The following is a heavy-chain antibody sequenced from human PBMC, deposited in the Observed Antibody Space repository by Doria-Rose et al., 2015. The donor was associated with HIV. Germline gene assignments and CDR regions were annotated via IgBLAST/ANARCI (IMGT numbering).Heavy chain of an antibody. Sequence: QVQLQQWDAGLVKPSETLSLTCAVFGGSFSGYYWSRTRQPPGKGLEWIGEINHSGSTNYKTYLKSRVTISLDTSKNLFSLKLSSVTAADTAVYYCARGLLRGGWNDVDYYYGMDVWGQGTTVTVSS. CDR2: INHSGST. D-gene: IGHD1-1*01. J-gene: IGHJ6*02. V-gene: IGHV4-34*01. CDR3: ARGLLRGGWNDVDYYYGMDV. CDR1: GGSFSGYY.